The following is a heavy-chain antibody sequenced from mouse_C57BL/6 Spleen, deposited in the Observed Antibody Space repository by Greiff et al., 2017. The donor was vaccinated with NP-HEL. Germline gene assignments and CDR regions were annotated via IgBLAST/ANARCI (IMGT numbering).Heavy chain of an antibody. D-gene: IGHD1-1*01. Sequence: QVQLQQPGTELVKPGASVKLSCKASGYTFTSYCMHWVKQRPGQGLEWIGNINPSNGGTNYNEKFKSKATLTVDKSSSTAYMQLSSLTSEDSAVYNCAGGVHYYGSSHYAMDYWGQGTSVTVSS. J-gene: IGHJ4*01. V-gene: IGHV1-53*01. CDR3: AGGVHYYGSSHYAMDY. CDR2: INPSNGGT. CDR1: GYTFTSYC.